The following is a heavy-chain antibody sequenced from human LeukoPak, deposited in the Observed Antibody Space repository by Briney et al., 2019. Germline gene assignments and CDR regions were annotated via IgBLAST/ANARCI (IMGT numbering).Heavy chain of an antibody. CDR1: GFTFSAYG. CDR2: INPNSGGT. D-gene: IGHD3-10*01. CDR3: AREGSLPPNFDY. Sequence: PGGSLRLSCAAYGFTFSAYGMHWVRPAPGQGLEWMGWINPNSGGTNYAQKFQGRVTMTRDTSISTAYMELSRLRSDDTAVYYCAREGSLPPNFDYWGQGTLVTVSS. V-gene: IGHV1-2*02. J-gene: IGHJ4*01.